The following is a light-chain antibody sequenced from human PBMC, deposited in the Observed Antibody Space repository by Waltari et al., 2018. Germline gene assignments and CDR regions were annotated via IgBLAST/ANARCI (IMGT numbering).Light chain of an antibody. CDR1: XXGXKX. Sequence: SYVLTQPPSVSXAPGKTARITCGXNXXGXKXXHWYQQKPGQXPVLVVHDDSDRPSGIPERFSGSNSGNXATXTISRVEAGDXXDYYXQVWDSSSDHPXVFXGGTKLTVL. V-gene: IGLV3-21*03. CDR2: DDS. CDR3: QVWDSSSDHPXV. J-gene: IGLJ2*01.